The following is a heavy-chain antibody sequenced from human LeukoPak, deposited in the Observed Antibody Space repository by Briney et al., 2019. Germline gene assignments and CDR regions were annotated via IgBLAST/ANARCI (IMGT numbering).Heavy chain of an antibody. CDR3: ARHSVSTFDH. D-gene: IGHD5/OR15-5a*01. V-gene: IGHV1-8*01. CDR1: GYTFTSYD. CDR2: INPNSGNR. J-gene: IGHJ4*02. Sequence: ASVKVSCKASGYTFTSYDINWVRQATGQGPEWVGWINPNSGNRGSAQKFQGRVTTTRDTSINTAYMELNSLTSEDTAVYYCARHSVSTFDHWGQGTPVTVSS.